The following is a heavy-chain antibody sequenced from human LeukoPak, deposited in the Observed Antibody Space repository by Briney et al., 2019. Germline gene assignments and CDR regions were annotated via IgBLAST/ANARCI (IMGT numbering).Heavy chain of an antibody. V-gene: IGHV4-38-2*02. CDR3: ARVPYDSSGYYYNYFDY. Sequence: SETLSLTCTVSGYSISSGYYWGWIRQPPGKGLEWIGSIYHSGSTYYNPSLKSRVTISVDTSKNQFSLKLSSVTAADTAVYYCARVPYDSSGYYYNYFDYWGQGTLVTVSS. CDR1: GYSISSGYY. D-gene: IGHD3-22*01. J-gene: IGHJ4*02. CDR2: IYHSGST.